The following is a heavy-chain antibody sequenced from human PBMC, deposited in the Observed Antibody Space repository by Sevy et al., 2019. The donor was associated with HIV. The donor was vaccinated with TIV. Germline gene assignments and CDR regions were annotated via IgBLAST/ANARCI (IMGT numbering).Heavy chain of an antibody. J-gene: IGHJ4*02. V-gene: IGHV4-4*02. CDR3: VRELLTVAGSFDS. D-gene: IGHD6-19*01. CDR1: GDSMSSETW. CDR2: IHHNGNT. Sequence: SETLSLMCAVSGDSMSSETWWSWVRQPPGKGLEWIGEIHHNGNTNYNPSLKSRVTMSVDKSKNQVSLRLTSVTAADTAVYYCVRELLTVAGSFDSWGQGCLVTVSS.